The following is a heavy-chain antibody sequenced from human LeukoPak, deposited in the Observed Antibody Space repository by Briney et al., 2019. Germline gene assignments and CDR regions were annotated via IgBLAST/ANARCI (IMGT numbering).Heavy chain of an antibody. CDR1: GYTFTSYY. CDR3: ARVGSGGNWFDP. V-gene: IGHV1-46*01. Sequence: ASVNVSCKASGYTFTSYYMHWVRQAPGQGLEWMGIINPSGGSTSYARKFQGRVTMTRDTSTSTVYMELSSLRSEDTAVYYCARVGSGGNWFDPWGQGTLVSVSS. J-gene: IGHJ5*02. CDR2: INPSGGST. D-gene: IGHD3-10*01.